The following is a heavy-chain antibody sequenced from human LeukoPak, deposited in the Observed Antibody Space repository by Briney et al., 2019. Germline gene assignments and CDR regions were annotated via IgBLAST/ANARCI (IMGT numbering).Heavy chain of an antibody. V-gene: IGHV4-59*01. CDR3: ARKGYCRGTSSYEIAFDI. J-gene: IGHJ3*02. D-gene: IGHD2-2*01. CDR1: GGSISSYY. CDR2: IYYSGST. Sequence: KASETLSLTCTVSGGSISSYYWSWIRQPPGKGLEWIGYIYYSGSTNYNPSLKSRVTISVDTSKNQFSLKLSSVTAADTAVYYCARKGYCRGTSSYEIAFDIWGQGKMVTASS.